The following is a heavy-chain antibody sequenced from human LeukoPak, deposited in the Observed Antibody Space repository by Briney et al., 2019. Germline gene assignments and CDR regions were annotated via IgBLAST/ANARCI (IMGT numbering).Heavy chain of an antibody. CDR1: GFTFSSYE. CDR3: ARGYGDLTFFDY. Sequence: GGSLRLSCAASGFTFSSYEMNWVRQAPGKGLEWVSYISSSGSTIYYADSVKGRFTFSRDNAKNSLDLQMNSLSAEDTAVYYCARGYGDLTFFDYWGQGTLVTVSS. D-gene: IGHD4-17*01. V-gene: IGHV3-48*03. CDR2: ISSSGSTI. J-gene: IGHJ4*02.